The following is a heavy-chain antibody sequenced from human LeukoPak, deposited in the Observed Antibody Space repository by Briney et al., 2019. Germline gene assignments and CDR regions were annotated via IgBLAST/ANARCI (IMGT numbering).Heavy chain of an antibody. CDR1: GFTLSSYA. V-gene: IGHV3-23*01. J-gene: IGHJ4*02. CDR3: AKAPVTTCRGAFCYPFDY. Sequence: GGSLLLPCAASGFTLSSYAMSWGRQAPGKGLEWVSAISDTGNTYHADSVKGSFSISRDSSKYILLLQMSRLRPEDAALYYCAKAPVTTCRGAFCYPFDYWGLGTLVTVAS. CDR2: ISDTGNT. D-gene: IGHD2-15*01.